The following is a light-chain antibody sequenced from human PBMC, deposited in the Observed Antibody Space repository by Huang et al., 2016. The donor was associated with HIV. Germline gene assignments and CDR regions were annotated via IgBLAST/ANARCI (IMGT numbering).Light chain of an antibody. Sequence: EIVMTQSPATLSVSPGERATLFCRASQSVSSNLAWYQQKPGQAPRRLMYDISTRATGIPARVSGSGSGTEFTLTISSLRSEDFAVYYCQQYNNWPRTFGQGTKVEIK. CDR1: QSVSSN. CDR3: QQYNNWPRT. J-gene: IGKJ1*01. V-gene: IGKV3-15*01. CDR2: DIS.